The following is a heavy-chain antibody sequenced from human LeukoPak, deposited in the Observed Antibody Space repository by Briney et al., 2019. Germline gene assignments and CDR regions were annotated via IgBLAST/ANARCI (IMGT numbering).Heavy chain of an antibody. CDR2: IIPIFGTA. D-gene: IGHD6-19*01. CDR1: GGTFSSYA. J-gene: IGHJ4*02. Sequence: ASVKVSCKASGGTFSSYAISWVRQAPGQGLEWMGGIIPIFGTANYAQKFQGRVTITADESTSTAYMELSSLRSEDTAVYYCAKVRGSAEWLVGGDFDYWGQGTLVTVSS. V-gene: IGHV1-69*13. CDR3: AKVRGSAEWLVGGDFDY.